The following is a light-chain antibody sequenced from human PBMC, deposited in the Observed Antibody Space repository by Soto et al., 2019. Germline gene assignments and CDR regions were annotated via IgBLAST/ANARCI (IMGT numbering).Light chain of an antibody. CDR1: SGHSNYA. V-gene: IGLV4-69*01. Sequence: QSVLTQSPSASASLGASVKLTCTLSSGHSNYAIAWHQQQPEKGPRYLMKVNSDGSHRKGDGIPARFSGSSSGAQRYLTISSLQSEDEADYYCQTWGTGIRVFGTGTKLTVL. J-gene: IGLJ1*01. CDR3: QTWGTGIRV. CDR2: VNSDGSH.